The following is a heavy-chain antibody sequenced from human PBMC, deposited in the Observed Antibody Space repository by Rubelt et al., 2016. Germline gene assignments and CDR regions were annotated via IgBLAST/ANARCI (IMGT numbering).Heavy chain of an antibody. CDR2: IYINGDT. CDR3: VREWDRGAYYWD. Sequence: EVQLVESGGGLVQPGGSLRLSCAASGFTVSGNYMSWVRQAPGKGLEWVSVIYINGDTYNADSVKGRFTISRHESENTLYLQMTSLRPEDTAVYYCVREWDRGAYYWDWGQGTLVTVSS. CDR1: GFTVSGNY. D-gene: IGHD3-22*01. V-gene: IGHV3-53*04. J-gene: IGHJ4*02.